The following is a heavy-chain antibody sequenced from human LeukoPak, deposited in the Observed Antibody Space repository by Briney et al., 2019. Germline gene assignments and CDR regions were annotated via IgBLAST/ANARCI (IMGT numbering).Heavy chain of an antibody. CDR2: ISHSGST. J-gene: IGHJ4*02. D-gene: IGHD3-22*01. CDR3: ARDHYYDSSGYLGY. Sequence: SETLSLTCAVYGGSFSGYYWSWIRQPPGKGLEWIGEISHSGSTNYNPSLKSRVTISVDTSKNQFSLKLSSVTAADTAVYYCARDHYYDSSGYLGYWGQGTLVTVSS. V-gene: IGHV4-34*01. CDR1: GGSFSGYY.